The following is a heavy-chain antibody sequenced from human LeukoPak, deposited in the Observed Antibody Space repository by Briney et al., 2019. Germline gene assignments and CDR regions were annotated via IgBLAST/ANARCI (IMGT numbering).Heavy chain of an antibody. V-gene: IGHV1-69*13. CDR3: ARGSHSSSWGYGMDV. CDR1: GGTFSSYA. J-gene: IGHJ6*02. CDR2: IIPIFGTA. D-gene: IGHD6-13*01. Sequence: ASVKVSCKASGGTFSSYAISWVRQAPGQGLEWMGGIIPIFGTANYAQKFQGRVTITADESTSTAYMELSSLRSEDTAVYYCARGSHSSSWGYGMDVWGQGTTVTVSS.